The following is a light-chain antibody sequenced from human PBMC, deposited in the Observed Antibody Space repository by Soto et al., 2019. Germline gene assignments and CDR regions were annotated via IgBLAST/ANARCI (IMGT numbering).Light chain of an antibody. CDR1: QSVSSN. CDR2: GAS. Sequence: ETVMTQSPATLSVSPGERATLSCRASQSVSSNLAWYQQKPGQAPRLLIYGASTRATGIPARFSGSGSGTEFTLTISSLQSEDFAIYYCQQYNNWPPVTFGQGTRLEIK. J-gene: IGKJ5*01. CDR3: QQYNNWPPVT. V-gene: IGKV3-15*01.